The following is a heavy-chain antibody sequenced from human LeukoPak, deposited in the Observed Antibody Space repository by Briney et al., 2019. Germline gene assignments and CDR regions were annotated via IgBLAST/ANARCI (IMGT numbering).Heavy chain of an antibody. CDR1: GYSFTSYW. CDR3: ARHYRLYYDILTGSPYYFDY. V-gene: IGHV5-51*01. Sequence: GESLKISCKGSGYSFTSYWIGWVRQMPGKGLEWMGIIYPGDSDTRYSPSFQGQVTISADKSISTAYLQWSSLKASGTAMYYCARHYRLYYDILTGSPYYFDYWGQGTLVTVSS. J-gene: IGHJ4*02. D-gene: IGHD3-9*01. CDR2: IYPGDSDT.